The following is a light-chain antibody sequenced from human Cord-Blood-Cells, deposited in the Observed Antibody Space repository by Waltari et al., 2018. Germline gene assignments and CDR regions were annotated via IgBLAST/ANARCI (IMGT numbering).Light chain of an antibody. V-gene: IGLV1-47*01. CDR1: SSNIGSNY. J-gene: IGLJ1*01. CDR2: RNN. Sequence: QSVLTQPPSASGTPGQRVTTSCSGSSSNIGSNYVYWYQQLPGTAPKLLIDRNNQRPSGVPDRFSGSKSGTSASLAISGLRSEDEADYYCAAWDDSLSGHYVFGTGTKVTVL. CDR3: AAWDDSLSGHYV.